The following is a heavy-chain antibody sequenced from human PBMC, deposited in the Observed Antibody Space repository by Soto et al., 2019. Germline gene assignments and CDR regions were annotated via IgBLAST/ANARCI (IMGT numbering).Heavy chain of an antibody. D-gene: IGHD6-6*01. Sequence: EVQLLESGGGLVQPGDSLRLSCAASGFTFSSFAMRWVRQAPGKGLEWVSGSSGSGGTTYHADSVKGRFTISRDNSKNTLYLQMNSPRVEDTAVYYCAKEPYSSFVLGTFDYWGQGALVTVSS. J-gene: IGHJ4*02. V-gene: IGHV3-23*01. CDR1: GFTFSSFA. CDR3: AKEPYSSFVLGTFDY. CDR2: SSGSGGTT.